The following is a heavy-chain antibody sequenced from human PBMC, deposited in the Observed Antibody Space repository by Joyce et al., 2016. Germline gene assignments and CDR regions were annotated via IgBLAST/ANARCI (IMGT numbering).Heavy chain of an antibody. V-gene: IGHV3-23*01. CDR2: VTGSGENT. CDR3: AKTIVALFYLDS. J-gene: IGHJ4*02. D-gene: IGHD5-12*01. CDR1: GFTFRSYA. Sequence: EVQLLESGGGLVQPGGSLRLSCAASGFTFRSYAMNWFRQAPGKGLEGVSVVTGSGENTYYADAVKGRFTVSRDNSKNTLYLQMNSLRGEDTAVYFCAKTIVALFYLDSWGQGTLVTVSS.